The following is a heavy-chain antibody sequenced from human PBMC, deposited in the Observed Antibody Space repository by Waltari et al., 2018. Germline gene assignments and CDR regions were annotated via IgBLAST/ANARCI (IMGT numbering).Heavy chain of an antibody. CDR2: ISSSSSYI. J-gene: IGHJ4*02. D-gene: IGHD6-19*01. CDR1: GFTFSSYS. Sequence: EVQLVESGGGLVKPGGSLRLSCAASGFTFSSYSMNWVRQAPGKGLEWVSSISSSSSYIDYADSVKGRFTISRDNAKNSLYLQMNSLRAEDTAVYYCARGHSSGWLPVDYWGQGTLVTVSS. V-gene: IGHV3-21*01. CDR3: ARGHSSGWLPVDY.